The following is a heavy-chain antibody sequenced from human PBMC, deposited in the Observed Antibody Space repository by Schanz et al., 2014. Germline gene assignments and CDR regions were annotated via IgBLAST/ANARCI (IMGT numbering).Heavy chain of an antibody. J-gene: IGHJ6*01. CDR3: VKDPDKYNWNDVEGMDV. Sequence: QVQLVESGGGVVQPGRSLRLSCAASGITLSGYGLHWVRQAPGKGLEWVGFISFDGRNTGYAHSVKGRFTISRDNSKNTVNLQMNSLRVEDTAVYYCVKDPDKYNWNDVEGMDVWGPGTTVTVSS. D-gene: IGHD1-1*01. CDR2: ISFDGRNT. V-gene: IGHV3-30*18. CDR1: GITLSGYG.